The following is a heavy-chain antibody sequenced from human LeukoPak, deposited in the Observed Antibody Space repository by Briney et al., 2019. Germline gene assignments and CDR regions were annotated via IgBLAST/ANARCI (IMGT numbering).Heavy chain of an antibody. Sequence: GGSLRLSCAASGFTFSSYAMSWVRQAPGKGLEWVSAISGSGGSTYYADSVKGRLTISRDNSKNTLYLQMNSLRAEDTAVYYCAKDRYSSSWYFDYWGQGTLVTVSP. J-gene: IGHJ4*02. D-gene: IGHD6-13*01. CDR1: GFTFSSYA. CDR3: AKDRYSSSWYFDY. CDR2: ISGSGGST. V-gene: IGHV3-23*01.